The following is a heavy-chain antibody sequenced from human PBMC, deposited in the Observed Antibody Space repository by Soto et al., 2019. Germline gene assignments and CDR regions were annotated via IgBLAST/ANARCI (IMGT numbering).Heavy chain of an antibody. CDR2: INPSGGST. CDR3: ARDGRFDPHRNYYGMDV. J-gene: IGHJ6*02. D-gene: IGHD3-10*01. Sequence: ASVKVSCKASGYTFTSYYMHWVRQAPGQGLEWMGIINPSGGSTSYAQKFQGRVTMTRDTSTSTVYMELSSLRSEDTAVYYCARDGRFDPHRNYYGMDVWGQGTTGTVSS. CDR1: GYTFTSYY. V-gene: IGHV1-46*01.